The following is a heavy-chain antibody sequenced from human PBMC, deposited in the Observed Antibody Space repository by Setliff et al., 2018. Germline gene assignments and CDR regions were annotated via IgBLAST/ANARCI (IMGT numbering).Heavy chain of an antibody. CDR1: GYTFTGYY. D-gene: IGHD6-6*01. V-gene: IGHV1-2*06. CDR2: INPNSAVT. CDR3: ARDLYSSSPYYYYYYMDV. Sequence: ASVKVSCKASGYTFTGYYMHWVRQAPGQGFEWMGRINPNSAVTNYAQKFQGRVTMTRDTSISTAYMELSRLRSDDTAVYYCARDLYSSSPYYYYYYMDVWGKGTTVTVSS. J-gene: IGHJ6*03.